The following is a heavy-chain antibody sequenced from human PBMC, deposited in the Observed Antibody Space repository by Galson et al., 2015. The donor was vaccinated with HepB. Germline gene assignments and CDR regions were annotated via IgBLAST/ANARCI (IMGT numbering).Heavy chain of an antibody. V-gene: IGHV4-39*01. CDR3: SRHSGYYYGSGSPLEN. D-gene: IGHD3-10*01. J-gene: IGHJ4*02. Sequence: ETLSLTCTVSGGSISSGSYYWSWIRQPPGKGLEWIASMYYGGATFYNPSLKSRVAISVDTSKNQFSLRLTSVTAADTAVYYCSRHSGYYYGSGSPLENWGQGTLVTVSS. CDR1: GGSISSGSYY. CDR2: MYYGGAT.